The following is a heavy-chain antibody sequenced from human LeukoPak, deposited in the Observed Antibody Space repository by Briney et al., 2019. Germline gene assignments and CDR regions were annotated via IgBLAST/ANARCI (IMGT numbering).Heavy chain of an antibody. CDR2: ISWNSGSI. J-gene: IGHJ5*02. CDR1: GFTFDDYA. D-gene: IGHD6-13*01. Sequence: GRSLRLSCAASGFTFDDYAMHWVRQAPGKGLEWVSGISWNSGSIGYADSVKGRFTISRDNAKNSLYLQMNSLRAEDTALYYCAKGPEGYSSSPFDPWGQGTLVTVSS. V-gene: IGHV3-9*01. CDR3: AKGPEGYSSSPFDP.